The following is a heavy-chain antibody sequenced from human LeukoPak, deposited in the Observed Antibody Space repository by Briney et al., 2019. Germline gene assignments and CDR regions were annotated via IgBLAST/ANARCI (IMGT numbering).Heavy chain of an antibody. D-gene: IGHD2-2*01. J-gene: IGHJ4*02. CDR1: GFTFSSYG. CDR3: AKETQDIVVVPAAMRFDY. Sequence: PGRSLRLSCAASGFTFSSYGMHRVRQAPGKGLEWVAVISYDGSNKYYADSVKGRFTISRDSSKNTLYLQMNSLRAEDTAVYYCAKETQDIVVVPAAMRFDYWGQGTLVTVSS. CDR2: ISYDGSNK. V-gene: IGHV3-30*18.